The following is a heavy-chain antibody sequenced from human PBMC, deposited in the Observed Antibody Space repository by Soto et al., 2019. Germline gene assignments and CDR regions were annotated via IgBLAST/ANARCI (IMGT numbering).Heavy chain of an antibody. CDR3: AKDGPNWGRDFDY. D-gene: IGHD7-27*01. V-gene: IGHV3-7*01. CDR1: GFTITTYW. Sequence: GGSLRLSCAVSGFTITTYWIIWVRQAPGKGLEWVASVNPDGSEKHYVDSVKGRFAISRDNAKDSLYLQLNSLRVEDTAVYYCAKDGPNWGRDFDYWGQGTPVTVSS. CDR2: VNPDGSEK. J-gene: IGHJ4*02.